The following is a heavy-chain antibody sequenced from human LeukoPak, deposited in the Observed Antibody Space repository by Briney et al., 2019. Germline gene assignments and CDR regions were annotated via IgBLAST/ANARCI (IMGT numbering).Heavy chain of an antibody. Sequence: SETLSLTCTVSGGSLSSYYWSWIRQPPGKGLEWIGYIYYRGRTKYNPALQSRVTISVDTSRNQFSLRLSSVTAADTAVYYCARQSDDLGYFQHWGQGTLVTVSS. V-gene: IGHV4-59*08. J-gene: IGHJ1*01. CDR3: ARQSDDLGYFQH. CDR2: IYYRGRT. D-gene: IGHD3-16*01. CDR1: GGSLSSYY.